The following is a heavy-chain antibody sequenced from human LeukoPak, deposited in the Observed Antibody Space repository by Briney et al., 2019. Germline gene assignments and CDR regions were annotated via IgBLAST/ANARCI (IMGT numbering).Heavy chain of an antibody. CDR1: GFTFISNG. J-gene: IGHJ4*02. CDR3: AKEDCSGGRCWESDY. D-gene: IGHD2-15*01. CDR2: FKPRGVGT. V-gene: IGHV3-23*01. Sequence: GESLKISCAVSGFTFISNGMSWFRQAPGKGREWVSGFKPRGVGTYYADSVKGRFTISRDNSKNTLYLQMNSLRVEDTAVYYCAKEDCSGGRCWESDYWGQGTLVTGSS.